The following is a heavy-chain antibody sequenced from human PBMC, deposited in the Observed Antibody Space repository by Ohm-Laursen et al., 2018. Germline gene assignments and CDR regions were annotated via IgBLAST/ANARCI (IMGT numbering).Heavy chain of an antibody. V-gene: IGHV4-4*07. CDR3: ARRRYSSGYYSFDP. Sequence: SDTLSLTCTVSGGSISAYYWSWIRQPAGKGLEWIGRIYTSGTTNYNPSLKSRVTISVDTSKNQFSLKLSSVTAADTAVYYCARRRYSSGYYSFDPWGQGTLVTVSS. CDR1: GGSISAYY. J-gene: IGHJ5*02. D-gene: IGHD3-22*01. CDR2: IYTSGTT.